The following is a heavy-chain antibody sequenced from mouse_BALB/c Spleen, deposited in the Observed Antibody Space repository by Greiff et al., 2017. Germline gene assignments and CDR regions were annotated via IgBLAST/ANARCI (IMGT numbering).Heavy chain of an antibody. Sequence: EVQLQQSGPSLVKPSQTLSLTCSVTGDSITSGYWNWIRKFPGNKLEYMGYISYSGSTYYNPSLKSRISITRDTSKNQYYLQLNSVTTEDTATYYCARYPHYYGSSYWYFDVWGAGTTVTVSS. CDR1: GDSITSGY. CDR3: ARYPHYYGSSYWYFDV. D-gene: IGHD1-1*01. J-gene: IGHJ1*01. CDR2: ISYSGST. V-gene: IGHV3-8*02.